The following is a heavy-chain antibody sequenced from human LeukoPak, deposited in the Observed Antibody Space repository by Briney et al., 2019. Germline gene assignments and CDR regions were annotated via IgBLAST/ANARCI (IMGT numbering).Heavy chain of an antibody. CDR3: ARVGDFIAGEDYFYMDV. V-gene: IGHV4-34*01. D-gene: IGHD3-10*01. J-gene: IGHJ6*03. CDR2: INHSGNT. Sequence: SETLSLTCAVYGGSFSDYYWSWIRQPPGKGLEWIGEINHSGNTNYNPSLKSRVTLSVNTSKNQFSLRLSSVTAAVTAVYFCARVGDFIAGEDYFYMDVWGKGTTVTVSS. CDR1: GGSFSDYY.